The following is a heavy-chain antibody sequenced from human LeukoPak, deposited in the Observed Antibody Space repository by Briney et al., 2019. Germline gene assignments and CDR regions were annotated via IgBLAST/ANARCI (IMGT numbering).Heavy chain of an antibody. Sequence: SETPSLTCAVYGGSFSGYYWSWIRQPPGKGLEWIGEINHSGSTNYNPSLKSRVTISVDTSKNQFSLKLSSVTAADTAVYYCAAQLLFFDYWGQGTLVTVSS. J-gene: IGHJ4*02. CDR1: GGSFSGYY. CDR2: INHSGST. CDR3: AAQLLFFDY. V-gene: IGHV4-34*01. D-gene: IGHD2-2*01.